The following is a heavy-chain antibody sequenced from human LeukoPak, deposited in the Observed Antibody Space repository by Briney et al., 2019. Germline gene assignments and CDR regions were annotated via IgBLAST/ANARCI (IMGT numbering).Heavy chain of an antibody. CDR3: ASGLRYFDLYY. D-gene: IGHD3-9*01. Sequence: SETLSLTCTVSGGSISSGSYYWSWIRQPAGKGLEWIGRIYTSGSTNYNPSHKSRVTISVDTSKNQFSLKLSSVTAADTAVYYCASGLRYFDLYYWGQGTLVTVSS. J-gene: IGHJ4*02. CDR1: GGSISSGSYY. CDR2: IYTSGST. V-gene: IGHV4-61*02.